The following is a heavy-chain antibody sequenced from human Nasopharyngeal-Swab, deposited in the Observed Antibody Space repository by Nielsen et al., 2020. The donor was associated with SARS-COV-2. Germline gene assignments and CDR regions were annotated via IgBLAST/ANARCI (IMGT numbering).Heavy chain of an antibody. CDR2: ISGSGGST. V-gene: IGHV3-23*01. CDR3: AKLEVVQIVVVITTWGYFDY. CDR1: GFTFSSYE. J-gene: IGHJ4*02. Sequence: GESLKISCAASGFTFSSYEMNWVRQAPGKGLEWVSAISGSGGSTYYADSVKGRFTISRDNSKNTLYLQMNSLRAEDTAVYYCAKLEVVQIVVVITTWGYFDYWGQGTLVTVSS. D-gene: IGHD3-22*01.